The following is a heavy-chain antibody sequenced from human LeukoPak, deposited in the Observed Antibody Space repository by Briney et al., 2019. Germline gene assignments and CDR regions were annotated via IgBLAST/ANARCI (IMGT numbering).Heavy chain of an antibody. J-gene: IGHJ4*02. D-gene: IGHD3-22*01. V-gene: IGHV1-46*01. CDR1: GYTFTSYY. CDR2: INPSGGST. Sequence: GASVTVSCKASGYTFTSYYMHWVRQAPGQGLEWMGIINPSGGSTSYAQKFQGRVTMTRDTSTSTVYMELSSLRSEDTAAYYCAREMIGGHSFDYWGQGTLVTVSS. CDR3: AREMIGGHSFDY.